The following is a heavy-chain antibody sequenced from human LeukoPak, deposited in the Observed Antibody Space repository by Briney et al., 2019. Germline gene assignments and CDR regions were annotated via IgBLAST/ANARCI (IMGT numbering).Heavy chain of an antibody. CDR1: GFTFSNAW. V-gene: IGHV3-15*01. D-gene: IGHD3-22*01. CDR2: IKSKTEGGTT. CDR3: TTEAPYYYDSSGSYFDY. Sequence: AGGSLRLSCAASGFTFSNAWMSWVRQAPGKGLEWVGRIKSKTEGGTTDYPAPVKGRFTISRDDSKNTLYLQMTSLKTEDTAVYYCTTEAPYYYDSSGSYFDYWGQGTLVTVSS. J-gene: IGHJ4*02.